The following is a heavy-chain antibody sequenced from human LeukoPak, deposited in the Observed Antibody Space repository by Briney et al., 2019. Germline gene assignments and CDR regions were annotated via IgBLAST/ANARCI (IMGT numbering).Heavy chain of an antibody. CDR3: ARDKGSWYYFDY. CDR2: IYYGGST. V-gene: IGHV4-59*01. J-gene: IGHJ4*02. CDR1: GGSISSYY. D-gene: IGHD6-13*01. Sequence: SETLSLTCTVSGGSISSYYWSWIRQPPGKGLEWIGYIYYGGSTNYNPSLKGRVTISVDTSKNQFSLKLSSVTAADTAVYYCARDKGSWYYFDYWGQGTLVTVSS.